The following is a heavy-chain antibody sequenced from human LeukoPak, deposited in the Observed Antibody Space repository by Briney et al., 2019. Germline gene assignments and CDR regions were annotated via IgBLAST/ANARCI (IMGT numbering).Heavy chain of an antibody. CDR2: IYYSGST. CDR1: GGAISSSY. J-gene: IGHJ4*02. D-gene: IGHD3-3*01. V-gene: IGHV4-59*08. CDR3: ARQERLSQSDY. Sequence: PSETLSLTCTVSGGAISSSYWSWIRQPPGKGLEWIGYIYYSGSTNYNPSLKSRVTISVDTSTSQFSLKLSPVPAADPPASYGARQERLSQSDYWGQGTLVTVSS.